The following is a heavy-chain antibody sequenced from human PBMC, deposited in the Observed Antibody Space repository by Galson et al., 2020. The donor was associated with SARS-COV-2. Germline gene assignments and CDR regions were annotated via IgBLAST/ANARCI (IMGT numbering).Heavy chain of an antibody. D-gene: IGHD3-22*01. Sequence: ESGPTLVKPTQTLTLTCTFSGFSLSTSGMCVSWIHQPPGKALEWLARIDWDDDKYYSTSLKTRLTISKDTSKNQVVLTMTNMDPVDTATYYCARITSDSSGYYFDYWGQGTLVTVSS. CDR3: ARITSDSSGYYFDY. CDR2: IDWDDDK. V-gene: IGHV2-70*11. CDR1: GFSLSTSGMC. J-gene: IGHJ4*02.